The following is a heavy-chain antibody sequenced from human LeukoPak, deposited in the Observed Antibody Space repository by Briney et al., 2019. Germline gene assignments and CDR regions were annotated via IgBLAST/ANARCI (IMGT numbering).Heavy chain of an antibody. J-gene: IGHJ4*02. CDR3: ARDPFGYYRYFDY. CDR1: GYTFNSHG. CDR2: INPNSGGT. V-gene: IGHV1-2*02. Sequence: ASVKVSCKASGYTFNSHGITWVRQAPGQGLEWMGWINPNSGGTNYAQKFQGRVTMTRDTSISTAYMELSRLRSDDTAVYYCARDPFGYYRYFDYWGQGTLVTVSS. D-gene: IGHD3-3*01.